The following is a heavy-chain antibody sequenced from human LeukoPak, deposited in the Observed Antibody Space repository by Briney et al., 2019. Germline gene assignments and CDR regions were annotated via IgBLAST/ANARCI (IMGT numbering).Heavy chain of an antibody. CDR3: ARATYYDILTGLNY. J-gene: IGHJ4*02. CDR2: ISNYNGDT. D-gene: IGHD3-9*01. Sequence: ASVTVSCTASGYTFTIYGINWVRQAPGQGLEWMGWISNYNGDTTYAQKFQGRVTMTTDTSTNTAYMELRSLTSDDTAIYYCARATYYDILTGLNYWGQGTLVTVSP. V-gene: IGHV1-18*01. CDR1: GYTFTIYG.